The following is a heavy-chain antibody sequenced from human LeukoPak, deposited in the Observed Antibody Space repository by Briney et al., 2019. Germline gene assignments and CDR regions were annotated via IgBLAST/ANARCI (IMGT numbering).Heavy chain of an antibody. J-gene: IGHJ4*02. Sequence: ASVKVSCKASGGTFSSYAISWVRQAPGQGLEWMGRIIPILGIANYAQKFQGRVTITADKSTSTAYMELSSLRSEDTAVYYCAKLSRDGYSPDFDYWGQGTLVTVSS. CDR1: GGTFSSYA. CDR3: AKLSRDGYSPDFDY. D-gene: IGHD5-24*01. CDR2: IIPILGIA. V-gene: IGHV1-69*04.